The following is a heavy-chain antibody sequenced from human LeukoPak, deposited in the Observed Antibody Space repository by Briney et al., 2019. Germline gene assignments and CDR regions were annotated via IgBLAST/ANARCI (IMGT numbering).Heavy chain of an antibody. CDR3: ARGSGYVLDY. D-gene: IGHD2-15*01. CDR1: GLSFSAFE. CDR2: ISTGGRTI. J-gene: IGHJ4*02. V-gene: IGHV3-48*03. Sequence: PGGSLRLSCAASGLSFSAFEMNWVRQAPGKGLEWISHISTGGRTIYYADSVKGRFTISRDNAKNSLYLQMSSLRGEDTGVYYCARGSGYVLDYWTQGTLVTVSS.